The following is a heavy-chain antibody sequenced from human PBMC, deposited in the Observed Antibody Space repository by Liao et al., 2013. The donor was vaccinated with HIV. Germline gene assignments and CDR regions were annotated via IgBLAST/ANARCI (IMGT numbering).Heavy chain of an antibody. CDR1: DGSISSGDYY. D-gene: IGHD3-22*01. Sequence: QVQLQESGPGLVRPSQTLSLTCTVSDGSISSGDYYWTWIRQPPGKALEWIGCIYHSGITYYNPSLKSRLTISVDTSKNQFSLKLRSVTAADTAVYYCARDPLYDSSGFYSWGQEPWSPSPQ. V-gene: IGHV4-30-4*08. J-gene: IGHJ5*01. CDR3: ARDPLYDSSGFYS. CDR2: IYHSGIT.